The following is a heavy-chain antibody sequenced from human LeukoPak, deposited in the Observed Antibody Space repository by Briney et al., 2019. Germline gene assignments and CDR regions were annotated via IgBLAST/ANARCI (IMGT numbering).Heavy chain of an antibody. Sequence: ASVKVSCTASGSTFTGYDMHWVRQAPGQGLEWMGWIDPNSGGTKYAQDFQGRVTMTRGASISKVYMELSRLRSHDTAVYYCARVGLSGYDLNWFDPWGQGTLVIVSS. J-gene: IGHJ5*02. CDR2: IDPNSGGT. D-gene: IGHD5-12*01. CDR1: GSTFTGYD. V-gene: IGHV1-2*02. CDR3: ARVGLSGYDLNWFDP.